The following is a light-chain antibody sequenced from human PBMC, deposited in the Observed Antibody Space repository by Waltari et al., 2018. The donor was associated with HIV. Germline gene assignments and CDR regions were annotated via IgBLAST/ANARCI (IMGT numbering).Light chain of an antibody. J-gene: IGKJ1*01. CDR1: QRISSW. CDR2: KAS. Sequence: DIQMNQSPATLSASVGDRVTITGRASQRISSWLAWYQQKPGKAPKLLIYKASSLESGVPTRFSGSGSGTEFTLTISSLQPDDFATYYCQQYNSYSGTFGQGTKVEIK. V-gene: IGKV1-5*03. CDR3: QQYNSYSGT.